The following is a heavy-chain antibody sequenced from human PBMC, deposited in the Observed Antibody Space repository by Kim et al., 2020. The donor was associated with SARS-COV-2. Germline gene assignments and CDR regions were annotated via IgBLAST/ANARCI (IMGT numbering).Heavy chain of an antibody. Sequence: GGSLRLSCAASGFTFSDSWMNWVRQAPGKGLEWVAYISTNGSHIYYADSVKGRFTISRDNAKNSLYLQMNSLRVEDTAVYYCATSTGTSNCWGHGTLVT. D-gene: IGHD1-7*01. CDR3: ATSTGTSNC. V-gene: IGHV3-21*04. CDR2: ISTNGSHI. J-gene: IGHJ1*01. CDR1: GFTFSDSW.